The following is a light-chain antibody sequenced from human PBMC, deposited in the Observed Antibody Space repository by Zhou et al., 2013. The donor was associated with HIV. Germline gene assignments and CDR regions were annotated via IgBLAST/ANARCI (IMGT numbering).Light chain of an antibody. J-gene: IGKJ3*01. CDR2: AAS. Sequence: DTQMTQSPSSLSASVGDKATITCQASQDVTKYVNWYQQKPGKAPKVLIYAASSLQSGVPSRFSGGGSGTDFTLTISSLQPEDFATYYCQQSYSTLFTFGPGTKVDIK. V-gene: IGKV1-39*01. CDR1: QDVTKY. CDR3: QQSYSTLFT.